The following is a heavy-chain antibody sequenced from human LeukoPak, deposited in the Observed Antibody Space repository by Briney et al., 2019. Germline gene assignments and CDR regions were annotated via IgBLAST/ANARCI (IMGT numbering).Heavy chain of an antibody. J-gene: IGHJ3*02. Sequence: GGSLRLSCATSGFTFDDYGMSWVRQAPGKGLEWVSGINWNGGSTGYADSVKGRFTISRDNARNSLYLQMNSLRAEDTALYYCARIAMAGIGDGFDIWGQGTMVTVSS. CDR2: INWNGGST. D-gene: IGHD6-19*01. V-gene: IGHV3-20*04. CDR1: GFTFDDYG. CDR3: ARIAMAGIGDGFDI.